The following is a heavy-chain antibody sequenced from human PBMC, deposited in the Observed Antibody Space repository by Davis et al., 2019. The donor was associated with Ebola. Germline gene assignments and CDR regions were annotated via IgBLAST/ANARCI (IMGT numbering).Heavy chain of an antibody. CDR3: AKGSVTIFGVAPDYYGMDV. J-gene: IGHJ6*04. V-gene: IGHV3-74*03. CDR2: INRDGSTT. CDR1: GFTFSSYW. Sequence: HTGGSLRLSCAASGFTFSSYWMHWVRQAPGKGLVWVSCINRDGSTTTYADSVKGRFTISRDNSKNTLYLQMNSLRAEDTAVYYCAKGSVTIFGVAPDYYGMDVWGKGTTVTVSS. D-gene: IGHD3-3*01.